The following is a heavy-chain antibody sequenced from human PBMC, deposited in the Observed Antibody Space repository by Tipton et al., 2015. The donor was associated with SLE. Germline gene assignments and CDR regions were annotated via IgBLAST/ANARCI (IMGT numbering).Heavy chain of an antibody. D-gene: IGHD3-9*01. CDR1: GGSITSGSYF. V-gene: IGHV4-61*02. J-gene: IGHJ5*02. CDR2: VSPSGGT. Sequence: LRLSCTVSGGSITSGSYFYNWIRQPAGKGLEWIGRVSPSGGTNYNPSLKSRVTMSVDTSRNQFSLNLSSLTAADTAVYFRARDKWGEYTASTGYFWSFDPWGQGIPVTVSS. CDR3: ARDKWGEYTASTGYFWSFDP.